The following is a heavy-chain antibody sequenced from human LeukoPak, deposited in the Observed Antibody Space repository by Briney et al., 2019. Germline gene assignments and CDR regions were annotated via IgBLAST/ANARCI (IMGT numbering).Heavy chain of an antibody. V-gene: IGHV4-59*01. CDR2: IYYSGST. J-gene: IGHJ4*02. D-gene: IGHD4-17*01. CDR1: GGSISSYY. Sequence: SETLSLTCTVSGGSISSYYWSWIRQPPGKGLEWIGYIYYSGSTNYNPSLKSRVTISVDTSKNQFSLKLSSVTAADTAVYYCARGLDYGDEPYYFDYWGREPWSPSPQ. CDR3: ARGLDYGDEPYYFDY.